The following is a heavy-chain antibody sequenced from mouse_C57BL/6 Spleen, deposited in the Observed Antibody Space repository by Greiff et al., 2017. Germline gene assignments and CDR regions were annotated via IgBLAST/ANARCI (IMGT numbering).Heavy chain of an antibody. CDR3: ARGRCLYYGYDFDY. CDR2: IDPSDSDT. D-gene: IGHD2-2*01. J-gene: IGHJ2*01. Sequence: QVQLQQPGAELVRPGSSVKLSCKASGYTFTSYWMHWVKQRPIQGLEWIGNIDPSDSDTHYNQKFKDKATLTVDKSSSTAYMQLICLTSDYSAFYYCARGRCLYYGYDFDYWGQGTTLTVSS. V-gene: IGHV1-52*01. CDR1: GYTFTSYW.